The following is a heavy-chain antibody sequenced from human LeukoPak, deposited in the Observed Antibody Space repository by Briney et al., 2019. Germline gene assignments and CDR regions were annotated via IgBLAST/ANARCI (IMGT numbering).Heavy chain of an antibody. D-gene: IGHD3/OR15-3a*01. CDR1: GGSISSYY. CDR2: RYYSGST. Sequence: SETLSLTCSVSGGSISSYYWTWIRQPPGKGLEWIGYRYYSGSTTYNPSLKSRVTISVDTSKSQFSLKLISVTAADTAIYYCPRVRGDFGTDWGQGTLVTVSS. CDR3: PRVRGDFGTD. V-gene: IGHV4-59*01. J-gene: IGHJ1*01.